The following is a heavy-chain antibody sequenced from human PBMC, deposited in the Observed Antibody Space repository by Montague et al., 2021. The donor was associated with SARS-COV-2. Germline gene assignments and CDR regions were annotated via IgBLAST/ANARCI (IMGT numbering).Heavy chain of an antibody. CDR3: GRGQEEYAINGDLDY. CDR2: NNHRGGR. D-gene: IGHD2-8*01. Sequence: SETLSLTCGVDGGSFNIYNWRWIRRPPGRGLVWMGENNHRGGRNKNTPLKTRGTITIDTSKNQFSLKLSSVTAADAAVYYCGRGQEEYAINGDLDYWGQGTLVTVSS. V-gene: IGHV4-34*04. CDR1: GGSFNIYN. J-gene: IGHJ4*02.